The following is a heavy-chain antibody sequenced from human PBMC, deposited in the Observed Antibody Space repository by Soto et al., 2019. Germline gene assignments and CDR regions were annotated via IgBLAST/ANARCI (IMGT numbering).Heavy chain of an antibody. J-gene: IGHJ5*02. CDR2: ISGSGGST. CDR3: AKLNSGSYGWFDP. CDR1: GFTFSSYA. Sequence: WGSLRISCAASGFTFSSYAMSWVRQAPGKGLEWVSAISGSGGSTYYADSVKGRFTISRDNSKNTLYLQMNSLRAEDTAVYYCAKLNSGSYGWFDPWGQGTLVTVSS. V-gene: IGHV3-23*01. D-gene: IGHD1-26*01.